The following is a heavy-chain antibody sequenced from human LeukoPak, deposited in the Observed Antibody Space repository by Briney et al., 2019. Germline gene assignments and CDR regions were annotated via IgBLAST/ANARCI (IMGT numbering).Heavy chain of an antibody. CDR3: ARDYGDYSGWFDP. CDR1: GGSISSSSDY. D-gene: IGHD4-17*01. Sequence: SETLSLTCTVSGGSISSSSDYWGWIRQPPGRGLEWIGTIYYSGNTYYNSSLKSRVTISVDTSKNQFSLKLSSVTAADTAVYYCARDYGDYSGWFDPWGQGTLVTVSS. J-gene: IGHJ5*02. V-gene: IGHV4-39*07. CDR2: IYYSGNT.